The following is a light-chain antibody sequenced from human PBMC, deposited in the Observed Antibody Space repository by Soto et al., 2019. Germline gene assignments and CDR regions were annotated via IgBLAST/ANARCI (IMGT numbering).Light chain of an antibody. CDR1: QSVSRGY. CDR3: QQYDSSPPYT. V-gene: IGKV3-20*01. J-gene: IGKJ2*01. CDR2: GAY. Sequence: EIVLTQYQGTLSLSPGERATLSCRASQSVSRGYLAWYQQKPGQAPRIRIYGAYSRATGVPDRFSCSVSGTDFTLNISRLEPEDFSVYYGQQYDSSPPYTFGQGTKLEIK.